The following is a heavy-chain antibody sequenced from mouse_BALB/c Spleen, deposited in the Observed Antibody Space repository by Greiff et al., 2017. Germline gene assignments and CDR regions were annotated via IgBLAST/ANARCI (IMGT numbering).Heavy chain of an antibody. CDR2: ISSGGGNT. D-gene: IGHD2-4*01. CDR3: ARYRVSTMITSFAY. J-gene: IGHJ3*01. CDR1: GFTFSSYT. Sequence: EVKVVESGGGLVKPGGSLKLSCAASGFTFSSYTMSWVRQTPEKRLEWVATISSGGGNTYYPDSVKGRFTISRDNAKNNLYLQMSSLRSEDTALYYCARYRVSTMITSFAYWGQGTLVTVSA. V-gene: IGHV5-9*03.